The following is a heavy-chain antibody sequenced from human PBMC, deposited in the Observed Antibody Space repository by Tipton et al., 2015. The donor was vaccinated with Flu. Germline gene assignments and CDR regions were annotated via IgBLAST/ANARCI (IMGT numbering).Heavy chain of an antibody. J-gene: IGHJ5*02. CDR2: IYYSGST. CDR1: GDSISDYY. CDR3: TRGRRSGSRGHWFDP. V-gene: IGHV4-59*01. D-gene: IGHD1-26*01. Sequence: TLSLTCTVSGDSISDYYWSWIRQPPGKGLEWIGYIYYSGSTNYNPSLKSRVTISVDTSKNQFSMKLRSVTAADTAVYYCTRGRRSGSRGHWFDPWGQGTLVTVSS.